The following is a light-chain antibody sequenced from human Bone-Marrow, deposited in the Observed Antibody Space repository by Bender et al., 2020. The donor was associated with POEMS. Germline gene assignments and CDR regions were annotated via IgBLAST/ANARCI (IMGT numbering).Light chain of an antibody. CDR2: EVN. Sequence: QSALTQPASVSASPGQTITISCTGTSRDVGDFNLVSWYQYYPGKAPKLLIYEVNKRPSGVSHRFSGAKSGYMASLTISGLQTEDEADYFCCSYRTASTYVFGTGTKVTVL. V-gene: IGLV2-23*02. J-gene: IGLJ1*01. CDR3: CSYRTASTYV. CDR1: SRDVGDFNL.